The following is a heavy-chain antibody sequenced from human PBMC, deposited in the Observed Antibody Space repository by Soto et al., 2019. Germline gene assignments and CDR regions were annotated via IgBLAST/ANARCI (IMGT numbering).Heavy chain of an antibody. CDR3: ARAGGPTTHGTTISY. J-gene: IGHJ4*02. CDR2: IYYSGST. V-gene: IGHV4-31*01. Sequence: QVQLQESGPGLVKPSQTLSLTCTVSGGSISSGGYYWSWIRQRPGKGLEWIGYIYYSGSTYYNPSINTLVTISVDTSKNQFPRKLRSVTAADKYVYYCARAGGPTTHGTTISYWGQGTLVTVSS. D-gene: IGHD5-12*01. CDR1: GGSISSGGYY.